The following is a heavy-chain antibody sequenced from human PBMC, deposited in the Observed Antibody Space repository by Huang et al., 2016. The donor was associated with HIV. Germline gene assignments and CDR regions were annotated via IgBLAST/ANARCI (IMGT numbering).Heavy chain of an antibody. J-gene: IGHJ3*01. Sequence: QAQLMQSGPEVKKPGASVKVSCKTSGYSFTDYGITWVRQAPGQGPEWVGRISAFNGDTERAQRLQGRVTLTKDTSTSMAYMELRSLRFDDTAVYFCARDPKYHRIGYYRQRRGIDVWGQGTMVSVSS. D-gene: IGHD3-22*01. CDR1: GYSFTDYG. V-gene: IGHV1-18*01. CDR3: ARDPKYHRIGYYRQRRGIDV. CDR2: ISAFNGDT.